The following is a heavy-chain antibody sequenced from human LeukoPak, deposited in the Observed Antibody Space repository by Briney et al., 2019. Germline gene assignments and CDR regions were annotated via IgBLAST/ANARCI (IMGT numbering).Heavy chain of an antibody. J-gene: IGHJ4*02. D-gene: IGHD3-10*01. CDR1: GFTFSSYS. V-gene: IGHV3-21*01. CDR3: ARDRITMVRGVTKDFDY. Sequence: GGSLRLSCAAYGFTFSSYSMNWVRQAPGKGLEWVSSISSSSSYIYYADSVKGRFTISRDNAKNSLYLQMNSLRAEDTAVYYCARDRITMVRGVTKDFDYWGQGTLVTVSS. CDR2: ISSSSSYI.